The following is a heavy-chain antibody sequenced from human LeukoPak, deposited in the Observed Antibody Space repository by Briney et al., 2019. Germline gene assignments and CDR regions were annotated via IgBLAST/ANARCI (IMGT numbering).Heavy chain of an antibody. V-gene: IGHV3-23*01. D-gene: IGHD2-2*01. CDR1: GFTFSSYA. Sequence: PGGSLRLSCAASGFTFSSYAMSWVRQAPGKGLEWVSAISGSGGSTYYADSVKGRFTISRDNSKNTLYLQMNSLRAEDTAVYYCAKARCSSTSCYFGWFDPWGQGTLVTVSS. J-gene: IGHJ5*02. CDR3: AKARCSSTSCYFGWFDP. CDR2: ISGSGGST.